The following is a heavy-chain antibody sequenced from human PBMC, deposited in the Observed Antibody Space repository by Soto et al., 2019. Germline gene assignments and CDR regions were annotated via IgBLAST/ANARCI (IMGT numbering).Heavy chain of an antibody. Sequence: QVQLVQSGAEVKKPGASVKVSCKASGYTFTSYGISWVRQAPGQGLEWMGLISAYNGNTNYAQKLQGRDSMTTDTSASTACGALGSLRFDDTDVYYGARDSGAYGMDVWGQGTTVTVSS. CDR3: ARDSGAYGMDV. J-gene: IGHJ6*02. V-gene: IGHV1-18*01. CDR2: ISAYNGNT. CDR1: GYTFTSYG. D-gene: IGHD1-26*01.